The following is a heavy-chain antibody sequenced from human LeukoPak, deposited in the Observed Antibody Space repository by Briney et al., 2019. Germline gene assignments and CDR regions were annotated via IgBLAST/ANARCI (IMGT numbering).Heavy chain of an antibody. J-gene: IGHJ6*02. D-gene: IGHD3-3*01. CDR2: IIPIFGTA. Sequence: ASVKVSCKASGGTFSSYAISWVRQAPGQGLEWMGGIIPIFGTANYAQKFQGRVTITADESTSTAYMELSSLRSEDTAVYYCARDPFWSGYSHGQGRSVYYYGMDVWGQGTTVTVSS. CDR1: GGTFSSYA. V-gene: IGHV1-69*13. CDR3: ARDPFWSGYSHGQGRSVYYYGMDV.